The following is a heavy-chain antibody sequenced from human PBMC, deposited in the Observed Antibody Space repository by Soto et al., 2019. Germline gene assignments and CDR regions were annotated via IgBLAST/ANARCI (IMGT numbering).Heavy chain of an antibody. J-gene: IGHJ3*02. CDR1: GVSISSDY. D-gene: IGHD5-12*01. CDR2: TSHTGTT. CDR3: ARSPAWMDAFDI. V-gene: IGHV4-59*01. Sequence: QVELQESGPGLVKPSETLSLTCTVSGVSISSDYWTWIRQSPGKGLEWIAYTSHTGTTAYNPSLTSRVIISLDTSKNQCSLKLGSVPAADTAVYSWARSPAWMDAFDIWGQGTKVTVSP.